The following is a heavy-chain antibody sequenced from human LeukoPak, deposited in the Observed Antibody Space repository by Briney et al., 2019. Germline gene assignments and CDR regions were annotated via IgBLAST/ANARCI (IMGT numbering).Heavy chain of an antibody. CDR2: IRYDGSNK. Sequence: GGSLRLSCAASGFTFSSYGMHWVRQAPGKGLEWVAFIRYDGSNKYYADSVKGRFTISRDNSKNTLYLQMNSLRAEDTAVYYCAKAFIAVAGTFDYWGQGTLVTVSS. V-gene: IGHV3-30*02. D-gene: IGHD6-19*01. CDR3: AKAFIAVAGTFDY. CDR1: GFTFSSYG. J-gene: IGHJ4*02.